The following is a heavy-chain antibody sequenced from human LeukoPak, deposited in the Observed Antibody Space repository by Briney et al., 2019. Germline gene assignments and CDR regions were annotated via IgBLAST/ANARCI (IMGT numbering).Heavy chain of an antibody. V-gene: IGHV3-7*01. CDR2: IKQDGSEK. D-gene: IGHD5-18*01. J-gene: IGHJ3*02. CDR3: ARVGGYSYGLVPDAFDI. Sequence: GGSLRLSCAASGFTFSDYYMSWVRQAPGKGLEWVVNIKQDGSEKYYVDSVKGRFTISRDNAKNSLYLQMNSLKAEDTAVYYCARVGGYSYGLVPDAFDIWGQGTMVTVSS. CDR1: GFTFSDYY.